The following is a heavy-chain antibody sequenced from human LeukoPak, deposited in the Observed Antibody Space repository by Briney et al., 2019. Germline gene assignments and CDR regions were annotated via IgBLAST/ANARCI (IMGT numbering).Heavy chain of an antibody. CDR3: ARLSHYYDSSGYFDY. CDR2: IYYGGST. J-gene: IGHJ4*02. CDR1: GGSISSYY. Sequence: PSETLSLTCTVSGGSISSYYWSWIRQPPGKGLEWIGYIYYGGSTNYNPSLRSRVTISVDTSKNQFSLKLSSVTAADTAVYYCARLSHYYDSSGYFDYWGQGTLVTVSS. D-gene: IGHD3-22*01. V-gene: IGHV4-59*01.